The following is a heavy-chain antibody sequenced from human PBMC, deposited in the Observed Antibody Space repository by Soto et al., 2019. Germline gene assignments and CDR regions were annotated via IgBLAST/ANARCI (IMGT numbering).Heavy chain of an antibody. CDR2: IYYSGST. CDR3: ASRDPGTSVDY. CDR1: GGSISSYY. D-gene: IGHD1-7*01. Sequence: GPGPRTSSETLSLTCTVSGGSISSYYWSWIRQPPGKGLEWIGYIYYSGSTNYNPSLKSRVTISVDTSKNQFSLKVTSLTAADTAVYYCASRDPGTSVDYWGQGTLVTVSS. V-gene: IGHV4-59*08. J-gene: IGHJ4*02.